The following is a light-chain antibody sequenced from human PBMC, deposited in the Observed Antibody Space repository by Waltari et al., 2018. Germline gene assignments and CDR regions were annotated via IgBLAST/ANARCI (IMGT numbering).Light chain of an antibody. J-gene: IGKJ2*01. CDR3: QQSYTTPQT. V-gene: IGKV4-1*01. CDR2: WAS. Sequence: DIVMTQSPDSLAVSLGERATINCKSSQSVLYSSNNKNYLAWYQQKPGQPPKLLIYWASTRQSGVPERFSGSGSGTDFTLTISSLQAEDVAVYYCQQSYTTPQTFGQGTKLE. CDR1: QSVLYSSNNKNY.